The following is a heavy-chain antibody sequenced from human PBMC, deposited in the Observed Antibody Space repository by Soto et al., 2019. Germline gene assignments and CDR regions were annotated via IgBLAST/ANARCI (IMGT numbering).Heavy chain of an antibody. J-gene: IGHJ3*02. CDR3: AKSAPGNNYGGNAFDI. V-gene: IGHV3-11*06. D-gene: IGHD5-18*01. CDR2: SSVTSSYT. Sequence: QVQLVESGGGLVKPGGSLRLSCAASGFTFSDYYMNWIRQAPGKGLEWISYSSVTSSYTNYADSVKGRFTISRDNAKNSLYLKMYSLRAEDTAVDYCAKSAPGNNYGGNAFDIWGQGTMVTVSS. CDR1: GFTFSDYY.